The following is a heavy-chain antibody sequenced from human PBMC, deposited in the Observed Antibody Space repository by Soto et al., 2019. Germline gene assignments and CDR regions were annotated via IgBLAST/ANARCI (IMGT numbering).Heavy chain of an antibody. Sequence: QVQLVQSGAEVRRPGSSVRVSCKASGGTFSSSTISWVRQAPGQGLEWVGGITPIFGKANYAQKFQGRVTITADESTSTAYMELSSLRSEDTAVYYCARGRNYDFWSGYSNWGQGTLVTVSS. D-gene: IGHD3-3*01. CDR1: GGTFSSST. J-gene: IGHJ4*02. CDR2: ITPIFGKA. CDR3: ARGRNYDFWSGYSN. V-gene: IGHV1-69*01.